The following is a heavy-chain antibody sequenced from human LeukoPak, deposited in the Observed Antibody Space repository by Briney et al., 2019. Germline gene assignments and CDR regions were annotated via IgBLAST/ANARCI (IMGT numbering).Heavy chain of an antibody. Sequence: SETLSLTCTVSGGSISSGDYYWSWIRQPPGKGLEWIGYIYYSGSTYYNPSLKSRVTISVDTSKNQFSLKLSSVTAADTAVYYCARVPYYYDSADAFDIWGQGTMVTVSS. D-gene: IGHD3-22*01. V-gene: IGHV4-30-4*01. CDR3: ARVPYYYDSADAFDI. CDR1: GGSISSGDYY. CDR2: IYYSGST. J-gene: IGHJ3*02.